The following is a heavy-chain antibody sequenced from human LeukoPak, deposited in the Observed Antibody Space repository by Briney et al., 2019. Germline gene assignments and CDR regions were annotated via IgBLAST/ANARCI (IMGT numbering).Heavy chain of an antibody. V-gene: IGHV3-7*03. CDR2: IKQDESEK. CDR3: ARQSSGRYSLFFDY. CDR1: QFTFSNYW. J-gene: IGHJ4*02. D-gene: IGHD1-26*01. Sequence: PGGSLRLSCAASQFTFSNYWMSWVRQAPGKGLEWVASIKQDESEKYYVDSVKGRFTISRDNAKNSVSLQMGSLRVEDTAVYYCARQSSGRYSLFFDYWGQGILVTVSS.